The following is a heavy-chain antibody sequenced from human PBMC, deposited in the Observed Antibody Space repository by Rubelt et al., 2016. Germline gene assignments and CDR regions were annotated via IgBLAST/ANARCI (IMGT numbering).Heavy chain of an antibody. CDR1: GYTFTTYG. D-gene: IGHD2-2*01. Sequence: QVQLVQSGAEVKKPGASVKVSCTASGYTFTTYGISWVRQAPGQGLAWMGWIRTYNGNTNYAKKLQGRVTMTTDTSTSTAYMELRSLRSDDTAMYFCARGYCSSANCLFNWFDPWGQGTLVTVSS. CDR2: IRTYNGNT. V-gene: IGHV1-18*01. CDR3: ARGYCSSANCLFNWFDP. J-gene: IGHJ5*02.